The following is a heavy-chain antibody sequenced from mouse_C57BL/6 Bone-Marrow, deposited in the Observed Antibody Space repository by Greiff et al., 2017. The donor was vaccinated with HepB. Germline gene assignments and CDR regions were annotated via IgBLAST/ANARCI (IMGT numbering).Heavy chain of an antibody. CDR3: ARQGITTVVSWYFDV. CDR2: IYPRSGNT. CDR1: GYTFTSYG. J-gene: IGHJ1*03. Sequence: VQLQQSGAELARPGASVKLSCKASGYTFTSYGISWVKQRTGQGLEWIGEIYPRSGNTYYNENFKGKATLTADKSSSTAYMELRSLTSEDSAVYFCARQGITTVVSWYFDVWGTGTTVTVSS. D-gene: IGHD1-1*01. V-gene: IGHV1-81*01.